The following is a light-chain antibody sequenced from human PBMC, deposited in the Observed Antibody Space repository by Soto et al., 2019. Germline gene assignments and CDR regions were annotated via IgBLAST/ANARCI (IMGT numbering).Light chain of an antibody. Sequence: EIEMTHSPATLSLAPGERVTLSSRASESVSTNLAWYQQKAGQAPRLLIYGASSRATGIPARFSGSGSGTEFTITISGLQSEDFAVYYCQQYGSSGTFGQGTKVDIK. CDR3: QQYGSSGT. V-gene: IGKV3-15*01. J-gene: IGKJ1*01. CDR1: ESVSTN. CDR2: GAS.